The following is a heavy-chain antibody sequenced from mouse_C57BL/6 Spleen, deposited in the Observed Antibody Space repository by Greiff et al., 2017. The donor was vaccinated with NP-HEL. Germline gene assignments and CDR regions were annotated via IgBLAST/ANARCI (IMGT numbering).Heavy chain of an antibody. CDR2: IYPRDGST. J-gene: IGHJ2*01. V-gene: IGHV1-78*01. CDR3: ARAHYGSSLDY. D-gene: IGHD1-1*01. CDR1: GYTFTDHT. Sequence: VQLQQSDAELVKPGASVKISCKVSGYTFTDHTIHWMKQRPEQGLEWIGYIYPRDGSTKYNEKFKGKATFTADTSSNTAYMQLSSLTTEDSAIYYCARAHYGSSLDYWGQGTTLTVSS.